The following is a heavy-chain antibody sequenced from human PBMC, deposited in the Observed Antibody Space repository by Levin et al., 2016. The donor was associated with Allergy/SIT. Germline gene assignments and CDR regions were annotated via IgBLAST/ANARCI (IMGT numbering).Heavy chain of an antibody. D-gene: IGHD6-13*01. V-gene: IGHV4-34*01. CDR2: INHSGST. CDR3: ARGAAAGDYYFDY. Sequence: PGKGLEWIGEINHSGSTNYNPSLKSRVTISVDTSKNQFSLKLSSVTAADTAVYYCARGAAAGDYYFDYWGQGTLVTVSS. J-gene: IGHJ4*02.